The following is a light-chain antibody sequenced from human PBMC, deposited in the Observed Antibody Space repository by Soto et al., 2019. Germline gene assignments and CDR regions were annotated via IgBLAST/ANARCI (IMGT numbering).Light chain of an antibody. CDR1: SSNIGSNP. Sequence: QSVLTQPPSASVTPGQRVTISCSGSSSNIGSNPVNWYQQLPGTAPKLLIYNSNQRPSGVPDRFSGSKSGTSASLAISGLQPEDEADCYCAAWDDSLNGWVFGGGTKVTVL. CDR3: AAWDDSLNGWV. CDR2: NSN. J-gene: IGLJ3*02. V-gene: IGLV1-44*01.